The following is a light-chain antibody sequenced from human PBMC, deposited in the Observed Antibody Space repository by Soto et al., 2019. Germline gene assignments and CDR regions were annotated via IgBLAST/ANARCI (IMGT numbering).Light chain of an antibody. CDR1: QSVSRY. CDR3: QQRSNWPIT. Sequence: EIVVTQSPATLSLSPGDRATLSCGASQSVSRYLAWYRQKPGQAPRLLIYDASDRATGIPARFSGSGSGTDFTLTISSLEPEDFAVYYCQQRSNWPITFGQGTRLEIK. J-gene: IGKJ5*01. V-gene: IGKV3-11*01. CDR2: DAS.